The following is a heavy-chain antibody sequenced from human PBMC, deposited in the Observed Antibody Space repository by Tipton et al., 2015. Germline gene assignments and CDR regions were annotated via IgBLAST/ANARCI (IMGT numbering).Heavy chain of an antibody. J-gene: IGHJ5*02. CDR1: GFTFSNFW. Sequence: SLRLSCSASGFTFSNFWMSWVRQAPGKGLEWVANINSDASEKYYVDSVKGRFTISRDNAKNSLYLHIDTLRAEDTAVYYCALTNCFDPWGQGTLVTVSS. CDR2: INSDASEK. V-gene: IGHV3-7*01. CDR3: ALTNCFDP.